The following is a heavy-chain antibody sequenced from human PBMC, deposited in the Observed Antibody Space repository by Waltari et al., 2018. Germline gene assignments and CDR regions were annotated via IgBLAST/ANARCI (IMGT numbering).Heavy chain of an antibody. CDR1: VGSISSSSYY. J-gene: IGHJ4*02. V-gene: IGHV4-39*07. CDR3: AREEYFY. D-gene: IGHD2-2*01. Sequence: QLHLQESGPGLVQPSETLSLTCTVSVGSISSSSYYWGWIRQPPGKGLEWIGSIYYSGSTYYNPSLKSRVTISVDTSKNQFSLKLSSVTAADTAVYYCAREEYFYWGQGTLVTVSS. CDR2: IYYSGST.